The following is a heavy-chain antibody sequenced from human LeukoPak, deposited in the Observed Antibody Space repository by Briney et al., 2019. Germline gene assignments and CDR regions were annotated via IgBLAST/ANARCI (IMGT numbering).Heavy chain of an antibody. CDR3: ANLASGRDDAFDI. CDR1: GFTFGSYG. J-gene: IGHJ3*02. Sequence: QPGRSLRLSCAASGFTFGSYGMHWVRQAPGKGLEWVAVISYDGSNKYYADSVKGRFTISRDNSKNTLYLQMNSLRAEDTAVYYCANLASGRDDAFDIWGKGQWSPSLQ. V-gene: IGHV3-30*18. D-gene: IGHD3-3*01. CDR2: ISYDGSNK.